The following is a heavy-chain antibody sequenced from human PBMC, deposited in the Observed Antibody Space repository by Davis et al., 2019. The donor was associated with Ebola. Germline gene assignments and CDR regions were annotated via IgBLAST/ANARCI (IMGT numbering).Heavy chain of an antibody. CDR2: INHSGST. J-gene: IGHJ2*01. Sequence: PSETLSLTCAVYGGSFSGYYWSWIRQPPGKGLEWIGEINHSGSTNYNPSLKSRVTISVDTSKNQFSLKLSSVTAADTAVYYCARGGRRIFLDSATFDLWGRGTLVTVSS. CDR1: GGSFSGYY. CDR3: ARGGRRIFLDSATFDL. D-gene: IGHD3/OR15-3a*01. V-gene: IGHV4-34*01.